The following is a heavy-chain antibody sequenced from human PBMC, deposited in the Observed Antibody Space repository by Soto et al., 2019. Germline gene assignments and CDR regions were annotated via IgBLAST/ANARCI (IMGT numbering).Heavy chain of an antibody. Sequence: ASVKVSCKASGYTFTGYYMHWVRQAPGQGLEWMGWINPNSGGTNYAQKFQGWVTMTRDTSISTAYMELSRLRSDDTAVYYCARVHKEHNYGSGSYYRPLDYYYYGMDVWGQGTTVTVSS. D-gene: IGHD3-10*01. CDR1: GYTFTGYY. J-gene: IGHJ6*02. V-gene: IGHV1-2*04. CDR3: ARVHKEHNYGSGSYYRPLDYYYYGMDV. CDR2: INPNSGGT.